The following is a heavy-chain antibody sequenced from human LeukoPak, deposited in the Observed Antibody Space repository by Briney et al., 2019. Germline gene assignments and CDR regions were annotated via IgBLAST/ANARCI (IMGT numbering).Heavy chain of an antibody. D-gene: IGHD3-10*01. J-gene: IGHJ4*02. CDR1: EFIFSSYS. Sequence: PGGSLRLSCAASEFIFSSYSMNWVRQAPGKGLEWVSSISSSGSYISYADSVKGRFTISRDNAKNSLYLQMNSLRAEDTAVYYCARERGYYGSGSYNFDYWGQGTLVTVSS. V-gene: IGHV3-21*01. CDR2: ISSSGSYI. CDR3: ARERGYYGSGSYNFDY.